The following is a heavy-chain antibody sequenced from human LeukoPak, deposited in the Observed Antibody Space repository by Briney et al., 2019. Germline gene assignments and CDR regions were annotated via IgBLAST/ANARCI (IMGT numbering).Heavy chain of an antibody. CDR1: GVTFGDDA. CDR2: IRSKAYGGTT. Sequence: GGSLRLSCTGSGVTFGDDAIRWVRQAPGKGLEWVSFIRSKAYGGTTEYAASVKGRFTISRDDSKSIAYLQMNSLKTEDTAVYYCTTVISWGQGTLVTVSS. V-gene: IGHV3-49*04. CDR3: TTVIS. J-gene: IGHJ5*02.